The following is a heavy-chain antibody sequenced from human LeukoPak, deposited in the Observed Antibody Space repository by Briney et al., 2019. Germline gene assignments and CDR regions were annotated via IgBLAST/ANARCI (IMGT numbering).Heavy chain of an antibody. CDR1: GFTFSSYW. D-gene: IGHD6-6*01. CDR3: AKDEYSSSSPGNDY. J-gene: IGHJ4*02. CDR2: ISYDGSNK. V-gene: IGHV3-30*18. Sequence: PGGSLRLSCAASGFTFSSYWMSWVRQAPGKGLEWVAVISYDGSNKYYADSVKGRFTISRDNSKNTLYLQMNSLRAEDTAVYYCAKDEYSSSSPGNDYWGQGTLVTVSS.